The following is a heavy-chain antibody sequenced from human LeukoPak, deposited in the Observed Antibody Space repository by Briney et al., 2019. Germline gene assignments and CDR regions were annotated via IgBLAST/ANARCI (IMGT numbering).Heavy chain of an antibody. CDR2: IGSSGTNR. Sequence: PGGSLRLSCAVPEFPFSFYEMNWVRQAPGKGLEWGSNIGSSGTNRYYADSVKGRFSISRDSAKSSLYLQMNSLRVEDTAVYYCALLAVASDFDYWGQGALVTVSS. CDR1: EFPFSFYE. CDR3: ALLAVASDFDY. V-gene: IGHV3-48*03. J-gene: IGHJ4*02. D-gene: IGHD6-19*01.